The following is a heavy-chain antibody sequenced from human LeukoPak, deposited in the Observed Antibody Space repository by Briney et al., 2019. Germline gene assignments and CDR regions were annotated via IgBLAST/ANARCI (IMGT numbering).Heavy chain of an antibody. CDR2: IYYSVRT. D-gene: IGHD3-22*01. J-gene: IGHJ4*02. CDR3: ARVYYYYDSSGYYGGVVTGYYFDY. V-gene: IGHV4-59*11. Sequence: PSETLSLTCSVSGASISSHYWSWIRQPPGKGLEWIGYIYYSVRTNYNPSLKSRVTISVDTSKNQFSLKLSSVTAADTAVYYCARVYYYYDSSGYYGGVVTGYYFDYWGQGTLVTVSS. CDR1: GASISSHY.